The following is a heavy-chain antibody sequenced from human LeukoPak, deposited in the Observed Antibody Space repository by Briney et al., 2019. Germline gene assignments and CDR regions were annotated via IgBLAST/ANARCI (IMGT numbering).Heavy chain of an antibody. J-gene: IGHJ4*02. D-gene: IGHD1-26*01. CDR3: ARGLSGSYQIDY. CDR2: IYDSEST. CDR1: GGSISSGSYY. Sequence: SETLSLTCTVSGGSISSGSYYWSWIRQPPGKGLEWIGYIYDSESTNYNPSLKSRVTISVDTSKNQFSLKLSSVTAADTAVYYCARGLSGSYQIDYWGQGTLVTVSS. V-gene: IGHV4-61*01.